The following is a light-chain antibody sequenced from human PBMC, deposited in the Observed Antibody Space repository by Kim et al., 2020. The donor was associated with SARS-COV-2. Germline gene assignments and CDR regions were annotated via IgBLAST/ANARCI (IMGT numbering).Light chain of an antibody. J-gene: IGLJ3*02. CDR2: NDN. CDR3: ATWDVTLNGWV. Sequence: QGVTISCSGSSPRVGRHFLNWYQQLPGTAPKVFIYNDNQRPSGVPDRFSGSRSGTSASLAISGLQSEDEADYYCATWDVTLNGWVFGGGTQLTVL. V-gene: IGLV1-44*01. CDR1: SPRVGRHF.